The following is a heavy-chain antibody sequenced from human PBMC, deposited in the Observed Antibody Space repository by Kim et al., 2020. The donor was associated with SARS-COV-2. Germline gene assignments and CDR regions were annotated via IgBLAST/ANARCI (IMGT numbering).Heavy chain of an antibody. J-gene: IGHJ4*02. CDR1: GYTFTSYG. CDR3: ARKRGGTGYSKSYYFDY. V-gene: IGHV1-18*04. CDR2: SSAYNGNT. Sequence: ASVKVSCKASGYTFTSYGISWVRQAPGQGLEWMGWSSAYNGNTNYAQKLQGRVTMTTDTSTSTAYMELRSLRSDDTAVYYCARKRGGTGYSKSYYFDYWGQGTLVTVSS. D-gene: IGHD3-9*01.